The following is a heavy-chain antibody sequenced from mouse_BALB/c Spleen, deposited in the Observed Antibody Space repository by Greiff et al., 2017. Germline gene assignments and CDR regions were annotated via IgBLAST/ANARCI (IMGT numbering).Heavy chain of an antibody. D-gene: IGHD2-1*01. V-gene: IGHV7-3*02. CDR3: ARDKGGNYPFYAMDY. CDR1: GFTFTDYY. Sequence: EVQVVESGGGLVQPGGSLRLSCATSGFTFTDYYMSWVRQPPGKALEWLGFIRNKANGYTTEYSASVKGRFTISRDNSQSILYLQMNTLRAEDSATYYCARDKGGNYPFYAMDYWGQGTSVTVSS. J-gene: IGHJ4*01. CDR2: IRNKANGYTT.